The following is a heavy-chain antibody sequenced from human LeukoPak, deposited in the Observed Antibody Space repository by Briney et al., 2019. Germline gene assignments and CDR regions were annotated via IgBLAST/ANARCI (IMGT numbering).Heavy chain of an antibody. Sequence: PGGSLRLSRAASGFTFSSYSMNWVRQAPGKGLEWVSSISSSSSYIYYADSVKGRFTISRDNAKNSLYLQMNSLRAEDTAVYYCARDQGSWGLNYDFWSGYYSPEKYYFDYWGQGTLVTVSS. CDR1: GFTFSSYS. V-gene: IGHV3-21*01. CDR2: ISSSSSYI. CDR3: ARDQGSWGLNYDFWSGYYSPEKYYFDY. D-gene: IGHD3-3*01. J-gene: IGHJ4*02.